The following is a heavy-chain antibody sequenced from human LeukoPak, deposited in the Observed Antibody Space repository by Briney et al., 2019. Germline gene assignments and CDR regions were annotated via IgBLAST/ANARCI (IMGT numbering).Heavy chain of an antibody. CDR2: INPSGGST. Sequence: ASVKVSCKASGYTFTSYYMHWVRQAPGQGLEWMGIINPSGGSTSYAQKFQGRVTMTEDTSTDTAYMELSSLRSEDTAVYYCATDHYYDSSGYYWGQGTLVTVSS. J-gene: IGHJ4*02. V-gene: IGHV1-46*01. CDR3: ATDHYYDSSGYY. CDR1: GYTFTSYY. D-gene: IGHD3-22*01.